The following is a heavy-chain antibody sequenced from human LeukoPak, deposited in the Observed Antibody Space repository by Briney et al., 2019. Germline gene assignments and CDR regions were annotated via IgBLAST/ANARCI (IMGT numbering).Heavy chain of an antibody. CDR2: INPNGGGT. CDR3: AKDAENGSGWFDP. Sequence: ASVKVSCKTSGYTFTDYYIHWVRQAPGQGPEWMGWINPNGGGTNYAQKFQGWVTMTMDTSITTVYVELSRLKSDDTAVYYCAKDAENGSGWFDPWGQGTLVTVSS. D-gene: IGHD5-24*01. V-gene: IGHV1-2*04. J-gene: IGHJ5*02. CDR1: GYTFTDYY.